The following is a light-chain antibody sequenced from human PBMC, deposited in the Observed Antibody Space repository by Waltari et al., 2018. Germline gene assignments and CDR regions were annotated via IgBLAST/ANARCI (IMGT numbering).Light chain of an antibody. J-gene: IGLJ3*02. Sequence: QSVLTQSPSVSGTPGQTISISCSGGYSNIGTNPVNWYQQHPGRAPKLMIYDVTKRPSGVSTRFSGSKSGNTASLTISGLQDEDEADYYCCSYTSSRTWVFGGGTKLTVL. CDR3: CSYTSSRTWV. V-gene: IGLV2-14*03. CDR2: DVT. CDR1: YSNIGTNP.